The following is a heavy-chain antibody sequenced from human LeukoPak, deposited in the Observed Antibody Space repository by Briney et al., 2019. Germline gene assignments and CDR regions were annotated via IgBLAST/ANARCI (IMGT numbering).Heavy chain of an antibody. CDR1: GFTFNAYW. J-gene: IGHJ5*02. CDR3: ARDLSQHFDWLLSGDT. D-gene: IGHD3-9*01. CDR2: IKQDGSQR. V-gene: IGHV3-7*04. Sequence: GGSLRLSCAGSGFTFNAYWMTWVRQPPGKGLEWVANIKQDGSQRYYVDSVKGRFTISRDNAKNSVYLQVNRLRAEDTAVYYCARDLSQHFDWLLSGDTWGQGTLVTVSS.